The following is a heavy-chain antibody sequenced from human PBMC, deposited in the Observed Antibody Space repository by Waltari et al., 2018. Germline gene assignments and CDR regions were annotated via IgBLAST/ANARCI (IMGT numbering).Heavy chain of an antibody. CDR3: ARCITARTLGYWFDP. V-gene: IGHV4-31*03. CDR1: GGSTISDGYY. J-gene: IGHJ5*02. D-gene: IGHD6-6*01. CDR2: ISYSGNT. Sequence: QVQLQESGPGLVKPSQTLSLTCTVSGGSTISDGYYWSWIRQDPGKGLEWIAYISYSGNTYYNPSLKSRITISVDTSKNQFSLKLSSVTAADTAVYYCARCITARTLGYWFDPWGQGTLVTVSS.